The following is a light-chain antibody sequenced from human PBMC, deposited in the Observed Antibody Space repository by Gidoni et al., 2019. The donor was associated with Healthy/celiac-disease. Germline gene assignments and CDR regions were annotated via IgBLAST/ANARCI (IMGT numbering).Light chain of an antibody. J-gene: IGKJ4*01. CDR1: QSVSSN. CDR2: GAS. Sequence: EIVMTQSPATLSVSPGERATLPCRASQSVSSNLAWYQQKPGQAPRLLIYGASTRATGIPARFSGSGSTTEFTLTISSLQSEDFAVYYCQQYNNWSLTFGGGTKVEIK. CDR3: QQYNNWSLT. V-gene: IGKV3-15*01.